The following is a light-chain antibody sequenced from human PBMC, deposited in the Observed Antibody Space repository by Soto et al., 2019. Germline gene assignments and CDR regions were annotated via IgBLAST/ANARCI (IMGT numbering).Light chain of an antibody. CDR2: GNS. CDR3: QSCDSSLSGFVL. Sequence: QYVLTQPPSVSGAPGQRVTISCTGSSSNIGAGCDVHWYQQLPGTAPKLLIYGNSNRPSGVPDRFSGSKSGTSASLAITGLQAEDEADYYCQSCDSSLSGFVLFGGGTKLTVL. J-gene: IGLJ2*01. V-gene: IGLV1-40*01. CDR1: SSNIGAGCD.